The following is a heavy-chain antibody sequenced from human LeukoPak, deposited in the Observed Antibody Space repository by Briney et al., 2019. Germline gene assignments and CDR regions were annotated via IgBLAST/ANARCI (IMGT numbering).Heavy chain of an antibody. V-gene: IGHV3-21*01. CDR3: ARGGPASQYNWFDP. J-gene: IGHJ5*02. D-gene: IGHD2-15*01. CDR2: ISSSSSYI. CDR1: GFTVSSNY. Sequence: GGSLRLSCAASGFTVSSNYMSWVRQAPGKGLEWVSSISSSSSYIYYADSVKGRFTISRDNAKNSLYLQMNSLRAEDTAVYYRARGGPASQYNWFDPWGQGTLVTVSS.